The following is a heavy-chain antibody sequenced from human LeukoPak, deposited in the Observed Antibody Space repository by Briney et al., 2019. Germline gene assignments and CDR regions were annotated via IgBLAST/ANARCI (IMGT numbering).Heavy chain of an antibody. CDR3: ARDAFWSGYYSFYMDV. CDR1: GGSISSSSYY. CDR2: IYYSGST. D-gene: IGHD3-3*01. J-gene: IGHJ6*03. Sequence: SETLSLTCTVSGGSISSSSYYWGWFRQPPGKGLEWIGSIYYSGSTYYNPSLKSRVTISVDTSKNQFSLKLSSVTAADTAVYYCARDAFWSGYYSFYMDVWGKGTTVTVSS. V-gene: IGHV4-39*07.